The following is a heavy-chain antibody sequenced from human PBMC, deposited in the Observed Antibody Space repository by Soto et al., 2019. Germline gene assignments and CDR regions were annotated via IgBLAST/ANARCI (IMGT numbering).Heavy chain of an antibody. CDR3: AKEFFDSSGFYPSLDALDI. D-gene: IGHD3-22*01. V-gene: IGHV3-30*18. Sequence: QVQLAESGGGVVQPGRSLTITCAASGFTLGTYGMHWVRQAPGKGLEWVAVISNDGGDKYYSDSVMGRLTISRDNSKNTLFLQMNSLRAEDTAVYFCAKEFFDSSGFYPSLDALDIWGQGTVVTVSS. CDR2: ISNDGGDK. J-gene: IGHJ3*02. CDR1: GFTLGTYG.